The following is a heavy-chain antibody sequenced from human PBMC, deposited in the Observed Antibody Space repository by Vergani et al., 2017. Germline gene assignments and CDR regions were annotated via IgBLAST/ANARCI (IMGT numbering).Heavy chain of an antibody. J-gene: IGHJ4*02. V-gene: IGHV3-23*01. CDR1: GFTFSSYA. CDR2: ILGSVGST. Sequence: EVQLLESGGGLVQPGGSLRLSCATSGFTFSSYAMSWVRQAPGKGLEWVSAILGSVGSTYYADSVKGRFTISRDNSKNTLYLQMNSLRAEDTAVYYCAKLANNDFWSGYYPTPYFDYWGQGILVTVSS. CDR3: AKLANNDFWSGYYPTPYFDY. D-gene: IGHD3-3*01.